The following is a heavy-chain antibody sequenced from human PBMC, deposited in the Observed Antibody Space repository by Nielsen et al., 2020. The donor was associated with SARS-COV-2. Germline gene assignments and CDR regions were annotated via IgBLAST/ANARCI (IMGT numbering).Heavy chain of an antibody. CDR3: ARDYDVATIPAY. V-gene: IGHV1-18*01. CDR2: ISAYNGDT. CDR1: GGTFTNYA. Sequence: ASVKVSCKASGGTFTNYAFSWMRQAPGQGLEWMGWISAYNGDTNYAQNFQGRLTMTTDTSTSTAFMELKGLRSDDTGLYYCARDYDVATIPAYWGQGTLVTVSS. J-gene: IGHJ4*02. D-gene: IGHD5-12*01.